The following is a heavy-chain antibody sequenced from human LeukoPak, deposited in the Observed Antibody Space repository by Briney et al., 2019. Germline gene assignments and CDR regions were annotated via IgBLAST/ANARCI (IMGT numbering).Heavy chain of an antibody. CDR3: ARAGIFDY. V-gene: IGHV1-46*01. D-gene: IGHD3-10*01. J-gene: IGHJ4*02. Sequence: GSAKVSCKASGYTFTIYYIHWVRQAPRQGLEWMRIINPSGGRTSYAQKFQGRVTMTRDTSTSTVYMELSSLRSEDTAVYYCARAGIFDYWGQGTLVTVSS. CDR2: INPSGGRT. CDR1: GYTFTIYY.